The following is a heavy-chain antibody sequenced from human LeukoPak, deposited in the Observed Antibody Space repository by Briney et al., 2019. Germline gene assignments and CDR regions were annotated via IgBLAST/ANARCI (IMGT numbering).Heavy chain of an antibody. CDR2: IYYSGST. V-gene: IGHV4-59*08. D-gene: IGHD6-13*01. CDR1: GGSISSYY. J-gene: IGHJ4*02. Sequence: PSETLSLTCTVSGGSISSYYWSWIRQPPGKGLEWIGYIYYSGSTNYNPSLKSRVTISVDTSKNQFSLKLSSVAAADTAVYYCARRTAAAGLDYWGQGTLVTVSS. CDR3: ARRTAAAGLDY.